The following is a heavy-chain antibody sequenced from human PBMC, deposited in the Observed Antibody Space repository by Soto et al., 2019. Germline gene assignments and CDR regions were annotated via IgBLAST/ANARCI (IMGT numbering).Heavy chain of an antibody. J-gene: IGHJ6*02. CDR1: GYTFTSFY. V-gene: IGHV1-46*01. D-gene: IGHD6-6*01. CDR3: ARDSSSSYYYYGMDV. CDR2: INPSGGST. Sequence: GASVKVSCKASGYTFTSFYMHWVRQAPGQGLEWMGIINPSGGSTSYAQKFQGRVTMTRDTSTSTVYMELSSLRSEDTAMYYCARDSSSSYYYYGMDVWGQGTTVTVSS.